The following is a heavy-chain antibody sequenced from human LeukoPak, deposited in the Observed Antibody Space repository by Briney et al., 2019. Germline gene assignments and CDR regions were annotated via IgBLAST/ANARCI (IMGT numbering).Heavy chain of an antibody. D-gene: IGHD2-2*01. Sequence: PGGSLRLSCAASGFTFSSYGMHWVRQAPGKGLGWVAFIRYDGSNKYYADSVKGRFTISRDNSKNTLYLQMNSLRAEDTAVYYCARVGLYLSPAALDYWGQGTLVTVSS. CDR3: ARVGLYLSPAALDY. CDR2: IRYDGSNK. V-gene: IGHV3-30*02. CDR1: GFTFSSYG. J-gene: IGHJ4*02.